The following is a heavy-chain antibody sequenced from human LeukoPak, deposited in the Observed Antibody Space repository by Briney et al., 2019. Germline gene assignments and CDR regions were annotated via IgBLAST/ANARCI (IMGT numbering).Heavy chain of an antibody. V-gene: IGHV3-21*01. CDR1: GFTFSSYS. CDR2: ISSSSSYI. D-gene: IGHD3-22*01. J-gene: IGHJ4*02. CDR3: ARELKYYDSSGYYPGPFDY. Sequence: AGGSLRLSCAASGFTFSSYSMNWVRQAPGKGLEWVSSISSSSSYIYYADSVKGRFTISRDNAKNSLYLQMNSLRAEDTAVYYCARELKYYDSSGYYPGPFDYWGQGTLVTASS.